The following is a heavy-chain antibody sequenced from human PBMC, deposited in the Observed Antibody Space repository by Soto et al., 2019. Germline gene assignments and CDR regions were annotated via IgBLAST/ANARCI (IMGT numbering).Heavy chain of an antibody. J-gene: IGHJ4*02. D-gene: IGHD6-13*01. V-gene: IGHV1-18*01. CDR3: ARDLNLGLAAG. CDR2: INPYNGNI. CDR1: GYTFTSYS. Sequence: QVQLVQSGAEVKKPGASVKVSCKASGYTFTSYSISWVRQAPGQGLEWMGWINPYNGNIKYAQKLQGRVTMTTDTSTSTAYMELRSLRSDDTAVYYCARDLNLGLAAGWGQGSVVTVSS.